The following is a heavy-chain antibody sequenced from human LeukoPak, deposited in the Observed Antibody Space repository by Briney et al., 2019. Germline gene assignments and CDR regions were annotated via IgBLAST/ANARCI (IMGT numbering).Heavy chain of an antibody. CDR1: GFTFSSYG. CDR3: AKGASQRWHCDY. Sequence: GGSLRLSCAASGFTFSSYGMNWVRQAPGKGLEWVAFIQYDGTNEYYADSVKGRFTISRDNSKNTLYLQMNSLRAEDTAVYYCAKGASQRWHCDYWGQGTLVTVSS. D-gene: IGHD4-23*01. CDR2: IQYDGTNE. J-gene: IGHJ4*02. V-gene: IGHV3-30*02.